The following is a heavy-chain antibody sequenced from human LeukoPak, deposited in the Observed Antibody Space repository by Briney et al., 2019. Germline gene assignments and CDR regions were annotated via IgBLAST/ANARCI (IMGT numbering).Heavy chain of an antibody. Sequence: KPSETLSLTCSVSGGSISKSNHYWGWIRQPPGKGLEWIGSIYYGGSTYYNPSLKSRVTISVDTSKNQFSLRLRSVTAADTAVYYCARDQLEIPLDYWGQGTLVTISS. J-gene: IGHJ4*02. CDR3: ARDQLEIPLDY. CDR1: GGSISKSNHY. V-gene: IGHV4-39*02. CDR2: IYYGGST. D-gene: IGHD3-3*01.